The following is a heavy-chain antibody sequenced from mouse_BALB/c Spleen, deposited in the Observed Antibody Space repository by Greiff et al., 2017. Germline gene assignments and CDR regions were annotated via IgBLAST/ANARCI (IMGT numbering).Heavy chain of an antibody. Sequence: EVMLVESGGGLVQPGGSRKLSCAASGFTFSSFGMHWVRQAPEKGLEWVAYISSGSSTIYYADTVKGRFTISRDNPKNTLFLQMTSLRSEDTAMYYCAIYGYDGNGAMDYWGQGTSVTVSS. CDR1: GFTFSSFG. V-gene: IGHV5-17*02. J-gene: IGHJ4*01. CDR3: AIYGYDGNGAMDY. D-gene: IGHD2-2*01. CDR2: ISSGSSTI.